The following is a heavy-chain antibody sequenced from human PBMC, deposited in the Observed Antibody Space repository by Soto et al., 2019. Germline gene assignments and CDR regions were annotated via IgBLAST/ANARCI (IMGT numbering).Heavy chain of an antibody. V-gene: IGHV1-18*01. J-gene: IGHJ5*02. Sequence: ASVKVSCKASGYTFTSSGISWVRQAPGQGLEWMGWISTDNGNTNYAQHLQGRVSMTTDTSTSTAYMDLRSLRSDDTAVYYCARGVGSGSYYNQYNWFDPWGQGTLVTVSS. CDR3: ARGVGSGSYYNQYNWFDP. CDR1: GYTFTSSG. D-gene: IGHD3-10*01. CDR2: ISTDNGNT.